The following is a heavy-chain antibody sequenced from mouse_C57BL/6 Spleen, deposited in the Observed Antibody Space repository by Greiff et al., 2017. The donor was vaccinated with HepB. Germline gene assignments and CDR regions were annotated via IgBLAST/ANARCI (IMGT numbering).Heavy chain of an antibody. CDR2: INPSNGGT. CDR1: GYTFTSYW. Sequence: VQLQQSGTELVKPGASVKLSCKASGYTFTSYWMHWVKQRPGQGLEWIGNINPSNGGTNYNEKFKSKATLTVDTSSSTAYMQLSSLTSEDSAVYYCARIYYYGSSYGYAMDYWGQGTSVTVSS. V-gene: IGHV1-53*01. D-gene: IGHD1-1*01. J-gene: IGHJ4*01. CDR3: ARIYYYGSSYGYAMDY.